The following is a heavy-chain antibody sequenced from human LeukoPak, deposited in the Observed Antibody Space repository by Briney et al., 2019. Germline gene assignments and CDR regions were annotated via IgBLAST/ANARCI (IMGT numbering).Heavy chain of an antibody. Sequence: WASVKVSCKASGGTFSSYAISWVRQAPGQGLEWMGRIIPILGIANYAQKFQGRVTITADKSTSTAYMELSSLRSEDTAVYYCAREKEDTAMGFDCWGQGTLVTVSS. CDR2: IIPILGIA. CDR3: AREKEDTAMGFDC. CDR1: GGTFSSYA. J-gene: IGHJ4*02. D-gene: IGHD5-18*01. V-gene: IGHV1-69*04.